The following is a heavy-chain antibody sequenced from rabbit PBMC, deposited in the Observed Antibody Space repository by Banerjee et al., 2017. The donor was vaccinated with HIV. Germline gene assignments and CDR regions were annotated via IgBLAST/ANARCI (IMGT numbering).Heavy chain of an antibody. J-gene: IGHJ4*01. CDR1: GFDFSSYG. CDR3: ARSSIVVAGGAPFNL. V-gene: IGHV1S45*01. D-gene: IGHD4-1*01. CDR2: IYTTTDTT. Sequence: LVESGGGLVQPGGSLKLSCKASGFDFSSYGVSWVRQAPGKGLEWIGCIYTTTDTTWYASWAKGRFTISKTSSTTVTLQMTSLTAADTATYFCARSSIVVAGGAPFNLWGPGTLVTVS.